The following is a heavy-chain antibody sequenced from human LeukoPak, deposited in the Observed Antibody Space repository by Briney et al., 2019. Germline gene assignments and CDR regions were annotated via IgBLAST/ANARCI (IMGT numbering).Heavy chain of an antibody. J-gene: IGHJ5*02. Sequence: PSETLSLTCTVSGGSISSTIYYWGWIRQPPGKGLEWIGSIYYRGSTYYNPSLKSRVAISVDTSKNQFSLKLSSVTAADTAVYYCARDLQVDYYDSSGYPNWFDPWGQGTLVTVSS. CDR2: IYYRGST. V-gene: IGHV4-39*07. CDR3: ARDLQVDYYDSSGYPNWFDP. CDR1: GGSISSTIYY. D-gene: IGHD3-22*01.